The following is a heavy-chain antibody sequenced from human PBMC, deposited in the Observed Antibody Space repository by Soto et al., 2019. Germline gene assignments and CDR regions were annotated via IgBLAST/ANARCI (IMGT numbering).Heavy chain of an antibody. CDR2: IYYSGST. Sequence: PSDTLSLTCRVSGGSISSYYWSWMRQPPGKGLEWIGYIYYSGSTNYNPSLKSRVTISVDTSKNQFSLKLSSVTAADTAVYYCARDRGRIAVAGPGLYYYYGMDVWGQGTTVTVSS. J-gene: IGHJ6*02. D-gene: IGHD6-19*01. V-gene: IGHV4-59*01. CDR3: ARDRGRIAVAGPGLYYYYGMDV. CDR1: GGSISSYY.